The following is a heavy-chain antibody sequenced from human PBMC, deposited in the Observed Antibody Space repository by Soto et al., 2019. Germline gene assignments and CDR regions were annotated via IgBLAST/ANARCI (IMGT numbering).Heavy chain of an antibody. CDR2: IIPIFGTA. Sequence: ASVKVSCKASGGTFSSYAISWVRQAPGQGLEWMGGIIPIFGTANYAQKFQGRVTITADESTSTAYMELSSLGSEDTAVYYCASVATISDYYYYYGMDVWGQGTTVTVSS. D-gene: IGHD5-12*01. V-gene: IGHV1-69*13. CDR1: GGTFSSYA. J-gene: IGHJ6*02. CDR3: ASVATISDYYYYYGMDV.